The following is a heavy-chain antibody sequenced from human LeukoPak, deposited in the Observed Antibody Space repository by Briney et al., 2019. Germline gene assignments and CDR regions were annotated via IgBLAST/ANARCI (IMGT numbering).Heavy chain of an antibody. Sequence: SETLSLTCAVYGGSFSGYYWSWIRQPPGKGLEWIGEINHSGSTNYNPSLKSRVTISVDTSKNQFSLKLSSVTAADTAVYYCARYPWGGYFDNWGQGTLVTVSS. V-gene: IGHV4-34*01. CDR1: GGSFSGYY. J-gene: IGHJ4*02. D-gene: IGHD3-16*01. CDR2: INHSGST. CDR3: ARYPWGGYFDN.